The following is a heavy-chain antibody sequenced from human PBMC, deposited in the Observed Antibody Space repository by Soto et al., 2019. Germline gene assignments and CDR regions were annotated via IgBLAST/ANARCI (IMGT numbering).Heavy chain of an antibody. Sequence: QVQLVQSGAEVKKPGSSVKVSCKASGGTFSRYAISWVRQAPGQGLEWMVGIIPIFGTANYAQKFQGRVTITADESTSTAYMELSSLRSEDTAVYYCARERRGAVTGTTYYYYYYGMDVWGQGTTVTVSS. CDR3: ARERRGAVTGTTYYYYYYGMDV. V-gene: IGHV1-69*01. D-gene: IGHD1-7*01. CDR2: IIPIFGTA. CDR1: GGTFSRYA. J-gene: IGHJ6*02.